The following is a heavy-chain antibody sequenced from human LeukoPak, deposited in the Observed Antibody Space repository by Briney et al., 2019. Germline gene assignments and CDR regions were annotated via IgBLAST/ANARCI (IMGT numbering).Heavy chain of an antibody. D-gene: IGHD6-6*01. J-gene: IGHJ5*02. CDR3: AREGRSVAATYNWFDP. V-gene: IGHV1-2*02. CDR1: GYSFTDYY. Sequence: ASVRVSCKASGYSFTDYYIHWVRQAPGQGLEWMGWINPASGGTKYAQKSQGRVTMTKDTSISTAYMEVNRLTFDDTAVYYCAREGRSVAATYNWFDPWGQGTLVAVSS. CDR2: INPASGGT.